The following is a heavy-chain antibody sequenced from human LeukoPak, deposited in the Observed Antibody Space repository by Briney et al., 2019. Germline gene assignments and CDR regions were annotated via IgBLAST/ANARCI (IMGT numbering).Heavy chain of an antibody. CDR2: ISSSSSYI. V-gene: IGHV3-21*01. CDR1: GFTFSSYS. D-gene: IGHD1-26*01. Sequence: GGSLRLSCAASGFTFSSYSMNWVRQAPGKGLEWVSSISSSSSYIYYADSVKSRFTISRDNAKNSLYLQMNSLRAEDTAVHYCARDLTVGATVRYFDYWGQGTLVTVSS. J-gene: IGHJ4*02. CDR3: ARDLTVGATVRYFDY.